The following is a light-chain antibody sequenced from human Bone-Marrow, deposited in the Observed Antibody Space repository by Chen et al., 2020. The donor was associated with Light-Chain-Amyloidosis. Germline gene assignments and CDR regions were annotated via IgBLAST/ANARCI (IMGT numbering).Light chain of an antibody. Sequence: SYVLTQPSSVSVAPGQTATIACGGNNIGSTSVHWYQQTPGQAPLLVVYDASDRPSGIPERLSGSNSGNTATLTSSRVEAGDEADYYCQVWDRSSDRPVFGGGTKLTVL. CDR2: DAS. CDR1: NIGSTS. J-gene: IGLJ3*02. CDR3: QVWDRSSDRPV. V-gene: IGLV3-21*02.